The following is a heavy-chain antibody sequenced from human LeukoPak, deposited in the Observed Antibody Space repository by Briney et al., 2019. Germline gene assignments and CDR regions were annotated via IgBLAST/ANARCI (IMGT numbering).Heavy chain of an antibody. Sequence: SQTLSLTCTVSGGSISSGDYYWGWLRQPPGKGLEWIGYIYHSGSTYYNPSLKSRVTISVERTKNQFSLKLSSVTAADTAVYYCAREPYYYDSSGHIPGAFDVWGQGTMVTVSS. CDR1: GGSISSGDYY. V-gene: IGHV4-30-2*01. CDR2: IYHSGST. CDR3: AREPYYYDSSGHIPGAFDV. J-gene: IGHJ3*01. D-gene: IGHD3-22*01.